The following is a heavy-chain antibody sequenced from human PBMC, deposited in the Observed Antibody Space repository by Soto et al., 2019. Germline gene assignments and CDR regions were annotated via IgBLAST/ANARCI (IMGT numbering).Heavy chain of an antibody. CDR2: IYYGGTT. CDR1: GGSFSPNY. Sequence: SETLSLTCTVSGGSFSPNYWSWFRQPPGKGLEWVGYIYYGGTTSYNPSLKSRVTISLETSKKQFSLRLASVTAADTAVYYCARHGVPTAGRGWFDPWGPGILVTVSS. CDR3: ARHGVPTAGRGWFDP. V-gene: IGHV4-59*08. D-gene: IGHD1-1*01. J-gene: IGHJ5*02.